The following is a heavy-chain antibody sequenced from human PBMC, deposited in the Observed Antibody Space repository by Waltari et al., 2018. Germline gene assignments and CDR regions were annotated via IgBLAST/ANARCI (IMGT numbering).Heavy chain of an antibody. CDR3: AKDSSSSWYYFDY. CDR1: GFTFDAYA. V-gene: IGHV3-9*01. D-gene: IGHD6-13*01. Sequence: EVQLVESGGGLVQPGRSLRLSCAASGFTFDAYAMHWVRQAPGKGLAWVSGISWNSGSIGYADSVKGRFTISRDNAKNSLYLQMNSLRAEDTALYYCAKDSSSSWYYFDYWGQGTLVTGSS. CDR2: ISWNSGSI. J-gene: IGHJ4*02.